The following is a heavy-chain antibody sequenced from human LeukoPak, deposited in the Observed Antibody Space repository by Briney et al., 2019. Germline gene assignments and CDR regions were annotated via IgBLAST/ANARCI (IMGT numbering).Heavy chain of an antibody. CDR2: IKQDGSEK. CDR3: AREETIFGVAKYYFDY. CDR1: GFTFSSYW. J-gene: IGHJ4*02. D-gene: IGHD3-3*01. V-gene: IGHV3-7*01. Sequence: GGSLRLSCAASGFTFSSYWMSWVRQAPGKGLEWVANIKQDGSEKYYVDSVKGRFTISRDNAKNSLCLQMNSLRAEDTAVYYCAREETIFGVAKYYFDYWGQGTLVTVSS.